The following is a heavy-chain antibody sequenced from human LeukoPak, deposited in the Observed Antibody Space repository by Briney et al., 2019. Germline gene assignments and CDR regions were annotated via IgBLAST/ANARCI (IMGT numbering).Heavy chain of an antibody. Sequence: VASVKVSCKASGYRFTSYGIGWVRQAPGQGLEWMGWISAYNGNTNYAQKLQGRVTMTTDTSTSTAYMELRSLRSDDTAVYYCARGGDGDILTGLVFDYWGQGTLVTVSS. CDR1: GYRFTSYG. V-gene: IGHV1-18*01. CDR2: ISAYNGNT. J-gene: IGHJ4*02. CDR3: ARGGDGDILTGLVFDY. D-gene: IGHD3-9*01.